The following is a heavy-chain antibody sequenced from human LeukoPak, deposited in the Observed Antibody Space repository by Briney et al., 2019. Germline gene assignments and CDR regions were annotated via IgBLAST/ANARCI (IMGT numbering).Heavy chain of an antibody. CDR2: ISSSSSYI. CDR1: GFTFSSYS. D-gene: IGHD5-18*01. CDR3: ARGAGVTSFDYFDY. V-gene: IGHV3-21*01. J-gene: IGHJ4*02. Sequence: GGSLRLSCAASGFTFSSYSMNWVRQAPGKGLEWVSSISSSSSYIYYADSVKGRFTISRDNAKNSLYLQMNSLRAEDTAVYYCARGAGVTSFDYFDYWGQGTLVTVSS.